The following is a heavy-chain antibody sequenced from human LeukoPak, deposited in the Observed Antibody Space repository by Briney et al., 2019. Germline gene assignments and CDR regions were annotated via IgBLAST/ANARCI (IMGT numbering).Heavy chain of an antibody. Sequence: ASVKVSCKASGYTFTSYDISWVRQAPGQGLEWMGWISAYNGNTNYAQKLQGRVTMTTDTSTSTAYMELRSLRSDDTAVYYCARGNFYDILTGYVHYYGMDVWGQGTTVTVSS. CDR1: GYTFTSYD. CDR2: ISAYNGNT. D-gene: IGHD3-9*01. CDR3: ARGNFYDILTGYVHYYGMDV. V-gene: IGHV1-18*01. J-gene: IGHJ6*02.